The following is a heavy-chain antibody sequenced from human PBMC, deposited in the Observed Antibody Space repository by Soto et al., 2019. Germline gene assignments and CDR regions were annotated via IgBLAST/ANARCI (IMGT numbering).Heavy chain of an antibody. D-gene: IGHD2-2*01. Sequence: QVQLQESGPGLVKPSQTLSLTCTVSGGSISSGGYYWSWIRQHPGKGLEWIGYIYYSGSTYYNPSLKSRVTISVDTSKNQFSLKLSSVTAADTAVYYCARVRCSSTSCNELPFDYWGQGTLVTVSS. J-gene: IGHJ4*02. CDR2: IYYSGST. CDR3: ARVRCSSTSCNELPFDY. V-gene: IGHV4-31*03. CDR1: GGSISSGGYY.